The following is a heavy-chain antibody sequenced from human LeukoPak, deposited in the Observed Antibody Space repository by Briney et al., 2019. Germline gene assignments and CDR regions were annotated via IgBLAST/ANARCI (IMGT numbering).Heavy chain of an antibody. V-gene: IGHV4-61*02. D-gene: IGHD3-3*01. Sequence: PSETLSPTCTVSGDSITSGSYYWSWIRQPAGKGLEWIGRIYTSGSTDYNPSLKSRLTISVDTSKNQFSLKLSSVTAADTAVYYCARVGSGYYRSAFDIWGQGTMVTVSS. CDR3: ARVGSGYYRSAFDI. J-gene: IGHJ3*02. CDR2: IYTSGST. CDR1: GDSITSGSYY.